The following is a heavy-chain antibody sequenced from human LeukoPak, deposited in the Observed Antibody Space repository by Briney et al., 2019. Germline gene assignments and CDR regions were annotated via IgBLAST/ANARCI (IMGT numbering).Heavy chain of an antibody. CDR1: GLTLSNYW. CDR3: ARDGAYSS. D-gene: IGHD2-21*01. CDR2: IKQDGSEK. Sequence: GGSLRLSCAASGLTLSNYWMSRVRQAPGKGLEWVADIKQDGSEKYYVDSVKGRFTISIDNAKNSLYLQMNSLRAEDTAVYYCARDGAYSSWGQGTLVTVSS. V-gene: IGHV3-7*01. J-gene: IGHJ1*01.